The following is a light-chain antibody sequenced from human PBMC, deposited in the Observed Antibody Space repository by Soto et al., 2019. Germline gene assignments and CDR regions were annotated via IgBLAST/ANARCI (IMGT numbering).Light chain of an antibody. CDR3: LQNYSCPRT. J-gene: IGKJ1*01. V-gene: IGKV1-12*01. CDR2: FAS. Sequence: IQMTQSTSSVSASVGDRVNISCRASQGIGDRLAWYQQKPGKFPQLLIYFASTLGSGVPSRFSGSGSGTDFILTINTLQADDFATYYCLQNYSCPRTFGQGTKVDIK. CDR1: QGIGDR.